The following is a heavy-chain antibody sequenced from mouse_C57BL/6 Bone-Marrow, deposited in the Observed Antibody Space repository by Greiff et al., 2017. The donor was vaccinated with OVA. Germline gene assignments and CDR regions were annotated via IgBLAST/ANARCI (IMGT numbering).Heavy chain of an antibody. D-gene: IGHD3-2*02. J-gene: IGHJ3*01. CDR3: ARMEDSSGPAWFAY. CDR2: INPGSGGT. Sequence: QVQLQQSGAELVRPGTSVKVSCKASGYAFTNYLIEWVKQRPGQGLEWIGVINPGSGGTNYNEKFKGKATLTADKSSSTAYMQLSSLTSEDSAVYVCARMEDSSGPAWFAYWGQGTLVTVSA. CDR1: GYAFTNYL. V-gene: IGHV1-54*01.